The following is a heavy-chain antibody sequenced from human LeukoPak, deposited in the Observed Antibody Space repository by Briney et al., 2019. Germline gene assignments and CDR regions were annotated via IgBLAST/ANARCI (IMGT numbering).Heavy chain of an antibody. CDR2: ISSSGSTI. D-gene: IGHD2-2*01. CDR3: ARDRVGYCSSTSCYNYYYGMDV. J-gene: IGHJ6*02. V-gene: IGHV3-11*01. CDR1: GFTFSDYY. Sequence: GGSLRLSCAASGFTFSDYYMSWIRQAPGKGLEWVSYISSSGSTIYYADSVKGRFTISRDNAKNSLYLHMNSLRAEDTAVYYCARDRVGYCSSTSCYNYYYGMDVWGQGTTVTVSS.